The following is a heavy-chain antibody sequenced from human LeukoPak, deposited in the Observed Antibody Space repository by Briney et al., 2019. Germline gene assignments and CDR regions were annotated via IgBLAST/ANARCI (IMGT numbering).Heavy chain of an antibody. D-gene: IGHD4-23*01. V-gene: IGHV3-64*01. CDR1: GFTFSSYA. J-gene: IGHJ3*02. CDR2: ISSNGGST. CDR3: ARDLGHDYGGNSGSGAFDI. Sequence: GGSLRLSCAASGFTFSSYAMHWVRQAPGKGLEYVSAISSNGGSTYYANSVKGRFTISRDNSKNTLYLQMGSLRAEDMAVYYCARDLGHDYGGNSGSGAFDIWGQGTMVTVSS.